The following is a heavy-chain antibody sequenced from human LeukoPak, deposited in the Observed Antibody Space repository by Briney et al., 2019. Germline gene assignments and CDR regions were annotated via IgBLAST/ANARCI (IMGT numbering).Heavy chain of an antibody. CDR1: GFTFSSYS. J-gene: IGHJ6*03. CDR3: ARARGVITEACQSHCRMDV. V-gene: IGHV3-48*01. D-gene: IGHD3-10*01. CDR2: ISGSSSVI. Sequence: GGSLRLSCTASGFTFSSYSMKWVRQAPGKGLEWISYISGSSSVIKYADSMEGRFTISRDNARNSLYLQMNSLRAEDTAVYYCARARGVITEACQSHCRMDVWGKGTTVTVSS.